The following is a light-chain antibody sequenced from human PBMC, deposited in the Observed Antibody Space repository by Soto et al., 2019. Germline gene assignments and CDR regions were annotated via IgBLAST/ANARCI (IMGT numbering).Light chain of an antibody. CDR3: QQRSNWPPIT. J-gene: IGKJ5*01. CDR1: QSIHTS. Sequence: VLTRSPPTLSLSPGERATLPCRASQSIHTSLAWYQQKPGQPPRLVVYDSTLRANGVPARFSGSGSGTDFTLTISSLEPEDFAVYYCQQRSNWPPITFGQGTRLEIK. CDR2: DST. V-gene: IGKV3-11*01.